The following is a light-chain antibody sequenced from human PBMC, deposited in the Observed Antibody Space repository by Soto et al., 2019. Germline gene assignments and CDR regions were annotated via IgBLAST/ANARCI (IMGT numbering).Light chain of an antibody. J-gene: IGLJ1*01. Sequence: QSALTQPRSVSGSPGQSVTISCTGTSSDVGAYNYVSWYQLHPGKAPKLMIYDVSKRPSGVPDRFSGSKSGNAASLTISGLQAEDEADYSCCSYAGSCFVFVTGTKVTVL. CDR3: CSYAGSCFV. CDR1: SSDVGAYNY. CDR2: DVS. V-gene: IGLV2-11*01.